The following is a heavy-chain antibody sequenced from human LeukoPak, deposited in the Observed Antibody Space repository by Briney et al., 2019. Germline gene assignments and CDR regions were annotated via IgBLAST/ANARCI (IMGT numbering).Heavy chain of an antibody. D-gene: IGHD3-3*01. Sequence: ASVKVSCKVSGYTLTELSMHWVRQAPGKGLEWMGGFDPEDGETIYAQKFQGRVTMTEDTSTDTAYMELSSLRSEDTAVYYCATGGTRIFGVVIGNDAFDIWGQGTMVTVPS. V-gene: IGHV1-24*01. CDR2: FDPEDGET. CDR3: ATGGTRIFGVVIGNDAFDI. CDR1: GYTLTELS. J-gene: IGHJ3*02.